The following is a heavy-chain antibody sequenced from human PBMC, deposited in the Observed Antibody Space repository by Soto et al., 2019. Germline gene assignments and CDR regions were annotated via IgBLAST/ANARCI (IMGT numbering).Heavy chain of an antibody. V-gene: IGHV1-3*01. CDR2: INGDNGKT. J-gene: IGHJ1*01. CDR1: GYTFTSYV. CDR3: AREFQSLSSSWREYFHH. D-gene: IGHD6-13*01. Sequence: ASVKVSCKTSGYTFTSYVMHLVRQAPGQRLEWMGWINGDNGKTKYSQKFQDRVIITRDTSASTVYMELSTLTSEDTAVYYCAREFQSLSSSWREYFHHWGQGTLVTVSS.